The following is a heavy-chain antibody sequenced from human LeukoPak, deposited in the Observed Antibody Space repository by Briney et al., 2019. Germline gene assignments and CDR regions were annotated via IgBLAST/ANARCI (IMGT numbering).Heavy chain of an antibody. Sequence: SETLSLTCTVSGGSLSSYYWSWIRQPAGKGLEWIGRIYSGGSTNYNPSLKSRVTMSVDTSKNQFSLKLSSVTAADTAVYYCARDSASRSFDYWGQGTLVTVSS. D-gene: IGHD6-6*01. V-gene: IGHV4-4*07. CDR3: ARDSASRSFDY. CDR1: GGSLSSYY. CDR2: IYSGGST. J-gene: IGHJ4*02.